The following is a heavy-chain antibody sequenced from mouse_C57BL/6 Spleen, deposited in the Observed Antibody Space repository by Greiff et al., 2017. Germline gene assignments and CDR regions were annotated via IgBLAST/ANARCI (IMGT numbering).Heavy chain of an antibody. D-gene: IGHD2-4*01. CDR1: GFSLTSYG. Sequence: VQLQQSGPGLVQPSQSLSITCTVSGFSLTSYGVHWVRQSPGKGLEWLGVIWSGGSTDYNAAFISRLSISKDNSKSQVFFKMNSLQADDTAIYYCARSIYYDYDERVYYAMDYWGQGTSVTVSS. V-gene: IGHV2-2*01. CDR3: ARSIYYDYDERVYYAMDY. J-gene: IGHJ4*01. CDR2: IWSGGST.